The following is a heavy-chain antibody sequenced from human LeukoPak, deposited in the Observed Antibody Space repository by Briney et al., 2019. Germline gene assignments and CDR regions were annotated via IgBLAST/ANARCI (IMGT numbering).Heavy chain of an antibody. D-gene: IGHD3-16*02. CDR3: ARDSLDYVWGSYPYYYYGMDV. CDR1: GFTFSSYS. Sequence: NPGGSLRLSCAASGFTFSSYSMNWVRQAPGKGLEWVSSISSSSSYIYYADSVKGRFTISRDNAKNSLYLQMNSLRAEDTAVYYCARDSLDYVWGSYPYYYYGMDVWGQGTTVTVSS. CDR2: ISSSSSYI. V-gene: IGHV3-21*01. J-gene: IGHJ6*02.